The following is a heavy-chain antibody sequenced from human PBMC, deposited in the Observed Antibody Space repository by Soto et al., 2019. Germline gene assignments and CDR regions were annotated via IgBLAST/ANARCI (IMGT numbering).Heavy chain of an antibody. V-gene: IGHV4-30-4*01. CDR3: AVEATFWGVIASYGMDV. Sequence: QVQLQESGPGLVKPSQTLSLTCTVSGGSISSGDYYWSWIRQPPGTGLEWIGYIYYSGSTYDNPSLKSRVTISVATSKNPFSLKLGSVTAADTAVYYCAVEATFWGVIASYGMDVWGKGTTVTVSS. CDR2: IYYSGST. D-gene: IGHD3-16*02. J-gene: IGHJ6*04. CDR1: GGSISSGDYY.